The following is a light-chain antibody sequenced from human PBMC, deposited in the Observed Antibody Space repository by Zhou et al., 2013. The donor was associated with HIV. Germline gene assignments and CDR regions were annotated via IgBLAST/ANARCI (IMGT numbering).Light chain of an antibody. CDR1: QSISSW. J-gene: IGKJ4*01. V-gene: IGKV1-5*03. Sequence: DIQMTQSPSTLSASVGDRVTITCRASQSISSWLAWYQQKPGKAPTLLIYKASNLQSGVPSRFSGSGSGADFTLTINSLQPEDFATYYCQQTYATPLTFGGGTTVEIK. CDR2: KAS. CDR3: QQTYATPLT.